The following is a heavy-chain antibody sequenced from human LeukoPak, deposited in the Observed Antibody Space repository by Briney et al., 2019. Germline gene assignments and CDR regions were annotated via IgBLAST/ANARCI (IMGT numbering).Heavy chain of an antibody. CDR2: IRYDGSNK. CDR3: AKNLRSSSWYSGGAYYYYYMDV. V-gene: IGHV3-30*02. J-gene: IGHJ6*03. D-gene: IGHD6-13*01. CDR1: GFTFSNYG. Sequence: GGSPRLSCAASGFTFSNYGMHWVRQAPGKGLEWVAFIRYDGSNKYYADSVKGRFTISRDNSKNTLYLQMNSLRAEDTAVYYCAKNLRSSSWYSGGAYYYYYMDVWGKGTTVTISS.